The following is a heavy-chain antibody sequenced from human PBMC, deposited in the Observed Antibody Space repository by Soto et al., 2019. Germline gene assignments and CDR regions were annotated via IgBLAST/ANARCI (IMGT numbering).Heavy chain of an antibody. Sequence: QLEQPGGEVKKTGASVKVSCKASGYAFTSYGITWVRQAPGQGLEWMGWSSAYSGVAKYALKFQDRVTMTTDTPKTTAYWGWGGRTPETTAFYSGGGGPRGGFCRGVTSHSFHSGGQGT. J-gene: IGHJ4*02. CDR3: GGGPRGGFCRGVTSHSFHS. D-gene: IGHD3-10*01. CDR2: SSAYSGVA. CDR1: GYAFTSYG. V-gene: IGHV1-18*01.